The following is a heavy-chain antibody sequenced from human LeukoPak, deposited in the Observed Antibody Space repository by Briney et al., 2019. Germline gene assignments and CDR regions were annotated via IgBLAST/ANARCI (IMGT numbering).Heavy chain of an antibody. Sequence: SETLSLTCTVSGGSISSYYWSWIRQPPGKGLEWIGYIYYSGSTNYNPSLKSRVTISVDTSKNQFSLKLSSVTAADTAVYYCAREGLGGYSYGLSRFRLFDYWGQGTLVTVSS. CDR3: AREGLGGYSYGLSRFRLFDY. D-gene: IGHD5-18*01. CDR2: IYYSGST. J-gene: IGHJ4*02. V-gene: IGHV4-59*12. CDR1: GGSISSYY.